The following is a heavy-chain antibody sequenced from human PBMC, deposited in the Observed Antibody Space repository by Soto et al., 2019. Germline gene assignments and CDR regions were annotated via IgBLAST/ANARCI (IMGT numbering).Heavy chain of an antibody. CDR3: ASSVTTSLDAFDI. CDR2: INPNSGGT. J-gene: IGHJ3*02. Sequence: ASVKVSFKASGYTFTGYYMHWVRQAPGQGLEWMGWINPNSGGTNYAQKFQGWVTMTRDTSISTAYMELSRLRSDDTAVYYCASSVTTSLDAFDIWGQGTMVTVSS. CDR1: GYTFTGYY. D-gene: IGHD4-17*01. V-gene: IGHV1-2*04.